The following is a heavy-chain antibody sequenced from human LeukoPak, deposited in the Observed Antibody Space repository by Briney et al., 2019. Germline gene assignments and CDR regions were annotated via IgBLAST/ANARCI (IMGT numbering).Heavy chain of an antibody. J-gene: IGHJ4*02. CDR3: AKDDAWLQYNY. CDR2: ISGSGDTT. D-gene: IGHD5-24*01. CDR1: GFTFSGHG. V-gene: IGHV3-23*01. Sequence: PGGSLRLSCAASGFTFSGHGMNWVRQAPGKGLEWVSGISGSGDTTYYADSVKGRFTISRDNSKNTLYLQMNSLRVEDTAVFYCAKDDAWLQYNYWGQGTLVTVSS.